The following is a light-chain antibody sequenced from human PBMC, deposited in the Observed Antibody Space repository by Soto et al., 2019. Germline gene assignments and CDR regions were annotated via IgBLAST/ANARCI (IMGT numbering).Light chain of an antibody. J-gene: IGKJ5*01. CDR3: QQYSNWPPIT. V-gene: IGKV3-15*01. CDR2: DTS. CDR1: QSVSIH. Sequence: EFFMMHSGATLSVSPGXFAXXSCXASQSVSIHLAWYQQKPGQAPRLLIYDTSTRATGIPARFSGSGSGTEFTLTISSLQSEDFAVYYCQQYSNWPPITFGQGTRLEIK.